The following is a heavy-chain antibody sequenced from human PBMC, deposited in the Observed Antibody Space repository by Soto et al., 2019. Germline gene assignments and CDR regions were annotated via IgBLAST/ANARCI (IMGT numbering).Heavy chain of an antibody. J-gene: IGHJ4*02. CDR1: GFTFSSYA. D-gene: IGHD6-13*01. Sequence: EVQLLESGGGLVQPGGSLRLSCAASGFTFSSYAMSWVRQAPGKGLEWVSAISGSGGSTYFADSVKGRFTISRDNSKNTLYLQMNSLRAEDTAVYYCAGGGGGSSWYIFSDYWGQGTLVTVSS. V-gene: IGHV3-23*01. CDR3: AGGGGGSSWYIFSDY. CDR2: ISGSGGST.